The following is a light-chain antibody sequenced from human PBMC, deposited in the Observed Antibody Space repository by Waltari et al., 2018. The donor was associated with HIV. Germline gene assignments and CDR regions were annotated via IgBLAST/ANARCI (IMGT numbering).Light chain of an antibody. Sequence: QSVLTQPPSTSGTPGQRVTISCSGSTSNIGSTAVHWYQQLPGTAPKLVIYTNNQRMPGVPDRFTGSKSGTSASLAISGLQSEDEAHYYCAVWDDSLNGNVIFGGGTKLTVL. J-gene: IGLJ2*01. CDR1: TSNIGSTA. V-gene: IGLV1-44*01. CDR2: TNN. CDR3: AVWDDSLNGNVI.